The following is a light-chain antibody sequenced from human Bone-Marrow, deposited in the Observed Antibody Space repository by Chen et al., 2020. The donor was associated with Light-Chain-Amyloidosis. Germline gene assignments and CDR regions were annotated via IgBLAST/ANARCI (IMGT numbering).Light chain of an antibody. V-gene: IGLV3-21*02. J-gene: IGLJ3*02. CDR2: DDS. Sequence: SYVLTQPSSVSVAPGQTATIACGGNNIGSTSVHWYQQTPGQAPPLVVSDDSDRPSGIPGRLSGSNSGNTATLTISRVEAGDEADYYCQVWDRSSDRPVFGGGTKLTVL. CDR1: NIGSTS. CDR3: QVWDRSSDRPV.